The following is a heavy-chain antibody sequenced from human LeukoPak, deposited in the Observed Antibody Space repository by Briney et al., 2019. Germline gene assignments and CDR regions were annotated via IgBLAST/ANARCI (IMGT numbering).Heavy chain of an antibody. D-gene: IGHD6-13*01. J-gene: IGHJ5*02. CDR2: INHSGST. CDR1: GGSFSGYY. CDR3: ARDPSIAAAVPGFDP. Sequence: PSETLSLTCAVYGGSFSGYYWSWIRQPPGKGLEWIGEINHSGSTNYNPSLKSRVTISVDTSKNQFSLKLSSVTAADTAVYYCARDPSIAAAVPGFDPWGRGTLVTVSS. V-gene: IGHV4-34*01.